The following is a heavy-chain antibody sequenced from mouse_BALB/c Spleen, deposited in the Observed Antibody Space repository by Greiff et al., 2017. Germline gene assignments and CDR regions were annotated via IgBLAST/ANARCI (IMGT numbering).Heavy chain of an antibody. V-gene: IGHV2-4-1*01. D-gene: IGHD2-4*01. CDR3: ARNGGITTGEWFAY. Sequence: QVHVKQSGPGLVQPSQSLSITCTVSGFSLTSYGVHWVRQSPGKGLEWLGVIWSGGSTDYNAAFISRLSISKDNSKSQVFFKMNSLQADDTAIYYCARNGGITTGEWFAYWGQGTLVTVSA. CDR1: GFSLTSYG. J-gene: IGHJ3*01. CDR2: IWSGGST.